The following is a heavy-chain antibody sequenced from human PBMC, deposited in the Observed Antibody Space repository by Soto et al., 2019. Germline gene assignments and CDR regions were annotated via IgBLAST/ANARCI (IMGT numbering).Heavy chain of an antibody. CDR3: ARQGIGNLHGLVDV. Sequence: QVQLQESGPGLVKPSETLSLTYTVSGGSIDGYNCAWIRQPPGKALEWVGYVYYNGGSSYNPSLKSRVTLSMDTSKSQFSLQLRSVTAADTAVYYCARQGIGNLHGLVDVWGRGTMVTVSS. V-gene: IGHV4-59*08. D-gene: IGHD3-10*01. J-gene: IGHJ6*02. CDR1: GGSIDGYN. CDR2: VYYNGGS.